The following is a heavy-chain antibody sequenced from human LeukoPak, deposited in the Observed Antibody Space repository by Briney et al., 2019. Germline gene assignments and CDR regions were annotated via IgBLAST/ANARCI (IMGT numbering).Heavy chain of an antibody. D-gene: IGHD3-22*01. J-gene: IGHJ4*02. Sequence: GASVKVSCTASGYTFTSYYMHWVRQAPGQGLEWMGMINPSGGSTSYAQKFQGRVTMTRDTSTSTVYMELSSLRSEDTAVYYCARDLPPYYYDSSGEGFDYWGQGTLVTVSS. V-gene: IGHV1-46*01. CDR3: ARDLPPYYYDSSGEGFDY. CDR1: GYTFTSYY. CDR2: INPSGGST.